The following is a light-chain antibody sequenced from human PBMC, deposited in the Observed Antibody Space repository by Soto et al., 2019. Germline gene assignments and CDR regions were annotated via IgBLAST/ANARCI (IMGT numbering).Light chain of an antibody. J-gene: IGKJ4*01. CDR2: DAS. V-gene: IGKV3-15*01. CDR3: QQYNNWPLG. CDR1: QSVNSK. Sequence: IMMTQSPATLSVSPGERATLSCRASQSVNSKLAWYQQKPGQAPRLLMHDASTRATGIPARLSASASGTEFTLTISSLQSEDFAVYYCQQYNNWPLGFGGGTKVEIK.